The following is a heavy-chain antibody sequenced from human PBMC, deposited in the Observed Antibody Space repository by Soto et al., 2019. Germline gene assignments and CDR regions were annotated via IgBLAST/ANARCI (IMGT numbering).Heavy chain of an antibody. V-gene: IGHV4-34*01. J-gene: IGHJ6*02. CDR2: INHSGST. D-gene: IGHD3-3*01. Sequence: SETLSLTCAVYGGSFSGYYWSWIRQPPGKGLEWIGEINHSGSTNYNPSLKSRVTISVDKSKNQFSLKLSSVTAADTAVYYCARHDDFWSGYYKHYYYGMDVWGQGTAVTVSS. CDR3: ARHDDFWSGYYKHYYYGMDV. CDR1: GGSFSGYY.